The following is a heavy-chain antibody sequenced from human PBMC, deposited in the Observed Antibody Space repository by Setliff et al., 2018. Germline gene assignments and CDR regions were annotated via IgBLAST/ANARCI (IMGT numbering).Heavy chain of an antibody. CDR1: GFTFSSYG. CDR3: TTERGSGIYIYGMDV. D-gene: IGHD3-10*01. Sequence: GGSLRLSCAASGFTFSSYGMHWVRQAPGKGLEWVAFIRYDGSNKYYADSVKGRFTISRDNSKNTLYLQMKSLKTEDTAVYYCTTERGSGIYIYGMDVWGQGTTVTVSS. CDR2: IRYDGSNK. V-gene: IGHV3-30*02. J-gene: IGHJ6*02.